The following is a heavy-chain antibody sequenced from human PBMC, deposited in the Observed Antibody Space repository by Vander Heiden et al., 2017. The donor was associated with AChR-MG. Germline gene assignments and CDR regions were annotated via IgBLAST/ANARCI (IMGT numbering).Heavy chain of an antibody. CDR1: GFRFSSYG. CDR3: AKETTRGYSFGGGLDY. J-gene: IGHJ4*02. Sequence: QVQLVESGGGMVQPGRSLRLSCAASGFRFSSYGLHWVRQAPGKGLEWVAVISYDGTNIFYADSVKGRFTISRDNSKNTLYLQIKSLTIEDTAVYYCAKETTRGYSFGGGLDYWGQGTLVTVSS. D-gene: IGHD5-18*01. V-gene: IGHV3-30*18. CDR2: ISYDGTNI.